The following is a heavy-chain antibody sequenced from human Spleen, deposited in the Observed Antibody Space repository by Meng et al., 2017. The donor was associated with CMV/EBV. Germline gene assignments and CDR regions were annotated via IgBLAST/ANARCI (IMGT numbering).Heavy chain of an antibody. D-gene: IGHD5-12*01. CDR1: GFTFSSYA. V-gene: IGHV3-30-3*01. CDR3: ARAIINSGYNPFDY. CDR2: ISYDGSNK. Sequence: VQLVESGGGVVQPGRSLRLSCAASGFTFSSYAMHWVRQAPGKGLEWVAVISYDGSNKYYADSVKGRFTISRDNSKNTLYLQMNSLRAEDTAVYYCARAIINSGYNPFDYWGQGTLVTVSS. J-gene: IGHJ4*02.